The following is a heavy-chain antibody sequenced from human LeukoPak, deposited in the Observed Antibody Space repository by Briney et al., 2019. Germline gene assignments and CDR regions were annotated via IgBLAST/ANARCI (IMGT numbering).Heavy chain of an antibody. D-gene: IGHD5-24*01. V-gene: IGHV3-23*01. Sequence: GGSLRLSCGASGFTFGSYDMSWVRQAPGKGLEWVSSISIAGANKYYADSVRGRFTISRDNSKSTVYLQLNRLRADDTAVYYCAKVGVGRDGFPFDHWGQGTLVTVSS. CDR2: ISIAGANK. CDR1: GFTFGSYD. J-gene: IGHJ4*02. CDR3: AKVGVGRDGFPFDH.